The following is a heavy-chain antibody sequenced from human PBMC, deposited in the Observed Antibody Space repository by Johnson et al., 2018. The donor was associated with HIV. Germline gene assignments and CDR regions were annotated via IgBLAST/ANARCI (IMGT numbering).Heavy chain of an antibody. CDR2: IRSKANSYAT. CDR1: GFTFSGSA. CDR3: TSMTKGKTPPVGAFDI. Sequence: EVQLLESGGGLVQPGGSLKLSCAASGFTFSGSAMHWVRQASGKGLEWVGRIRSKANSYATAYAASVKGRFTISRDDSKNTAYLQMNSLKTEDTAVYYCTSMTKGKTPPVGAFDIWGQGTMVTVSS. V-gene: IGHV3-73*01. J-gene: IGHJ3*02.